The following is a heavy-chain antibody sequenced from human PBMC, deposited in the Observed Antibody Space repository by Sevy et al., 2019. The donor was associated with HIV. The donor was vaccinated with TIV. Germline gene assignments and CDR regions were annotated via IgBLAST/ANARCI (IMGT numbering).Heavy chain of an antibody. V-gene: IGHV3-21*01. CDR1: GFSFSSYN. J-gene: IGHJ4*02. CDR3: AKWDADRRWYFDY. Sequence: GGSLRLSCAASGFSFSSYNLNWVRQAPGKGLEWVSSITGDSNFIYYADSVKGRFTISRDNAKNSLYLQMNNLGAEDTAVYYCAKWDADRRWYFDYWGQGTLVTVSS. D-gene: IGHD1-26*01. CDR2: ITGDSNFI.